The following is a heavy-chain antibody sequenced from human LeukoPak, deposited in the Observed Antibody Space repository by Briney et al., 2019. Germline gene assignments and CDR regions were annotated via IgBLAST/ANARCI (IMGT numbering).Heavy chain of an antibody. CDR2: INPNSGGA. Sequence: ASVQVSCKASGYTFTGYYMHWVRQAPGQGLEWMGWINPNSGGANYAQKFQGRVTMTRDTSITTVYMELSSLRSDDTAVYYCARDSLSDDSSGYYDFWGQGTLVTVST. V-gene: IGHV1-2*02. J-gene: IGHJ4*02. CDR1: GYTFTGYY. D-gene: IGHD3-22*01. CDR3: ARDSLSDDSSGYYDF.